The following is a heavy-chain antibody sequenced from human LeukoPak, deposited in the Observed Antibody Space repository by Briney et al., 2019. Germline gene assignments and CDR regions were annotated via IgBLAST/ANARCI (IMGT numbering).Heavy chain of an antibody. J-gene: IGHJ4*02. CDR3: ARDSANWGSPLDY. CDR1: GFTFSSYG. D-gene: IGHD7-27*01. CDR2: IWYDGSNK. Sequence: GGSLRLSCAASGFTFSSYGMHWVRQAPGKGLEWVAVIWYDGSNKYYADSVKGRFTISRDNSKNTLYLQMNSLRAEDTAVYYCARDSANWGSPLDYRGQGTLVTVSS. V-gene: IGHV3-33*01.